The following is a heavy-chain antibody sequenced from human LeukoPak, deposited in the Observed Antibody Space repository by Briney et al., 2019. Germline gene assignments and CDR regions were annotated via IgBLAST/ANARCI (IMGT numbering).Heavy chain of an antibody. CDR3: ARGILGNFDY. CDR2: ISSGSSYI. J-gene: IGHJ4*02. D-gene: IGHD1-14*01. CDR1: GFTFSSYS. V-gene: IGHV3-21*01. Sequence: PGGSLRLSCAASGFTFSSYSINWVRQAPGKGLEWVSSISSGSSYISYADSVKGRFTISRDNAKKSLYLQMNSLRAEDTAVYYCARGILGNFDYWGQGTLVTVSS.